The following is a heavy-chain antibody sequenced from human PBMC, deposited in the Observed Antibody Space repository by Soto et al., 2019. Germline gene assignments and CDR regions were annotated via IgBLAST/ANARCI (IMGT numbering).Heavy chain of an antibody. J-gene: IGHJ6*02. CDR1: GFTFSSYA. V-gene: IGHV3-30-3*01. CDR2: ISYDGSNK. CDR3: ARDPYYYYGMDV. Sequence: QVQLVESGGGVVQPGRSLRLSCAASGFTFSSYAMHWVRQAPGEGLEWVAVISYDGSNKYYADSVKGRFTISRDNSKNTRYLQMNSLRAEDTAVYYCARDPYYYYGMDVWGQGTTVTVSS.